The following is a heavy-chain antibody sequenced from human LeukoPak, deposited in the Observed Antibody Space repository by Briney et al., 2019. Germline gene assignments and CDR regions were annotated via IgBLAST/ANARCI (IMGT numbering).Heavy chain of an antibody. CDR3: ARDRGYGLDY. V-gene: IGHV4-59*01. J-gene: IGHJ4*02. CDR1: GGSFSGYY. D-gene: IGHD4-17*01. Sequence: SETLSLTCAVYGGSFSGYYWSWIRQPPGKGLEWIGYIYYSGSTNYNPSLKSRVTISVDTSKNQFSLKLSSVTAADTAVYYCARDRGYGLDYWGQGTLVTVSS. CDR2: IYYSGST.